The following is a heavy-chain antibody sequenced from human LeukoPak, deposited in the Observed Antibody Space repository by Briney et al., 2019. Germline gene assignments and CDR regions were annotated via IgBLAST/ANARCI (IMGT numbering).Heavy chain of an antibody. CDR2: ISGSGGRT. D-gene: IGHD5-12*01. Sequence: GGSLRLSCTASGFTFSSYAMSWVRQAPGKGLEWFSPISGSGGRTYYADSVKALFTISRDKSKDTLYLQMNTMSAEDTAVYYCAKDRRVDIVATIEYWGQGTLVTVSS. V-gene: IGHV3-23*01. J-gene: IGHJ4*02. CDR3: AKDRRVDIVATIEY. CDR1: GFTFSSYA.